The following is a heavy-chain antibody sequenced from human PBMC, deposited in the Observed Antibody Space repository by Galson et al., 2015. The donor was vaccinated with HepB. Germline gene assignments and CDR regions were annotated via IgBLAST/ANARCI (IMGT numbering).Heavy chain of an antibody. CDR2: ISYDGSNK. J-gene: IGHJ4*02. V-gene: IGHV3-30-3*01. CDR3: AREGMITFGGVLDY. Sequence: SLRLSCAASGFTFSSYAMHWVRQAPGKGLEWVAVISYDGSNKYYADSVKGRFTISRDNSKNTLYLQMNSLRAEDTAVYYCAREGMITFGGVLDYWGQGTLVTVSS. CDR1: GFTFSSYA. D-gene: IGHD3-16*01.